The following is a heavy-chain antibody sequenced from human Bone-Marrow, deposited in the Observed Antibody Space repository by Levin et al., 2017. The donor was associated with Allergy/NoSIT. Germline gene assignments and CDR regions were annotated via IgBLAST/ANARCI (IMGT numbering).Heavy chain of an antibody. J-gene: IGHJ4*02. CDR2: IYSEGTT. CDR3: ARDGGVQVGGDY. V-gene: IGHV3-66*01. Sequence: GGSLRLSCVASGFTASSNYMRWVRQAPGKGLEWVSLIYSEGTTDYADSVKGRFTISRDKSKNTLYLQMNSLRVEDTAVYYCARDGGVQVGGDYVGQGTLVTVSS. D-gene: IGHD2-8*02. CDR1: GFTASSNY.